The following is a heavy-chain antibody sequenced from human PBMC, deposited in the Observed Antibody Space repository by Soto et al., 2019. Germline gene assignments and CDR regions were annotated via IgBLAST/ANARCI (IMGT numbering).Heavy chain of an antibody. J-gene: IGHJ4*02. CDR1: GFNFANYA. Sequence: EVQLLESGGGLVQPGGSLRLSCGSSGFNFANYAMGWVRQAPGKGLEWVSGISSTGRRTDYADSVRGRFSISRDNSKNTVDLQINSLRAEDTAVYYWAKVANVGVVVEYFDHWGQGSLVTVSS. CDR2: ISSTGRRT. D-gene: IGHD3-3*01. CDR3: AKVANVGVVVEYFDH. V-gene: IGHV3-23*01.